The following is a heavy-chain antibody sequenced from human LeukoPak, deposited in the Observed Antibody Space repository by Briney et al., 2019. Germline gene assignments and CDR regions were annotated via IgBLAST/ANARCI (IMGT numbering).Heavy chain of an antibody. CDR1: GFTFSSYA. D-gene: IGHD4-17*01. V-gene: IGHV3-23*01. Sequence: PGGSLRLSCAASGFTFSSYAMSWVRQAPGKGLEWVSAISGSGGSTYYADSVKGRFTISRDNSKNTLYLQMNSLRPEDTAVYYCAKDLSKTPFYGDYAPGVDIWGQGTMVTVSS. CDR2: ISGSGGST. J-gene: IGHJ3*02. CDR3: AKDLSKTPFYGDYAPGVDI.